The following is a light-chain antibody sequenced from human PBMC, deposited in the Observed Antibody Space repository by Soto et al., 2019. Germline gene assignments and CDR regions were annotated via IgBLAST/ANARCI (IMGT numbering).Light chain of an antibody. CDR2: GAS. Sequence: DILMTQSPATLSVSPGESATLSCRASQSVSSNLAWYQQKPGQAPRLLIYGASTRATGLPARFSGGGSGTDFSLTISRLDPEDFAVYYCQQYSSSPITFGQGTRLEIK. J-gene: IGKJ5*01. CDR1: QSVSSN. V-gene: IGKV3-15*01. CDR3: QQYSSSPIT.